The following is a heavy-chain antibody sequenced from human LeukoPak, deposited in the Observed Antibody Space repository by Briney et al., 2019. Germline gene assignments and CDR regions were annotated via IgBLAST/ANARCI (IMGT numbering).Heavy chain of an antibody. Sequence: GGSLRLSCAASGFTVNSNYMSWVRQAPGKGLEWVSVIFSAGTTSDADSVKGRLTISRDNSKNTLYLHMDSLRAEDTAVYYCAKPIVVTMQPFEYWGQGTLVPVSS. J-gene: IGHJ4*01. CDR1: GFTVNSNY. D-gene: IGHD5-12*01. V-gene: IGHV3-66*04. CDR2: IFSAGTT. CDR3: AKPIVVTMQPFEY.